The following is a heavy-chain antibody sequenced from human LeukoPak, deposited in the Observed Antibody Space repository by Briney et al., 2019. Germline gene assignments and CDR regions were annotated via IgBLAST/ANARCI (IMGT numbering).Heavy chain of an antibody. CDR1: GFTFSSYS. Sequence: NPGGSLRLSCAASGFTFSSYSMNWVRQAPGKALEWVSSISSSSSYIYYADSVKGRFTISRDNAKNSLYLQMNSLRAEDTAVYYCARDEYSSSWYDDSHGYWGQGTLVTVSS. J-gene: IGHJ4*02. CDR3: ARDEYSSSWYDDSHGY. CDR2: ISSSSSYI. V-gene: IGHV3-21*01. D-gene: IGHD6-13*01.